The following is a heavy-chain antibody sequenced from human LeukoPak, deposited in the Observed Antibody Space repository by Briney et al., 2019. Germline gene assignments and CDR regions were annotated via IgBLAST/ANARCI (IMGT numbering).Heavy chain of an antibody. CDR1: GFTFSSYS. V-gene: IGHV3-48*01. Sequence: PGGSLRLSCAASGFTFSSYSMNWVRQAPGKGLEWVSYISSSSSTIYYADSVKGRFTISRDNAKNSLYLQMNSLRAEDTAVYYCARVLEDFWSGYQSRVDYWGQGTLVTVSS. CDR2: ISSSSSTI. D-gene: IGHD3-3*01. CDR3: ARVLEDFWSGYQSRVDY. J-gene: IGHJ4*02.